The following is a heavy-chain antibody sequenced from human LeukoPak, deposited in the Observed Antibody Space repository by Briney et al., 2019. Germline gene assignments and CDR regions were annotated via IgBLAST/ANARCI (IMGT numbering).Heavy chain of an antibody. Sequence: GGSLRLSCAASGFTFSSYGMHWVRQAPGKGLEWVAVISYDGSNKYYADSVKGRFTISRDNSKNTLYLQMNSLRAEDTAVYYCAKDSRGSMVRGVDLDYWGQGTLVTVSS. CDR1: GFTFSSYG. D-gene: IGHD3-10*01. J-gene: IGHJ4*02. CDR3: AKDSRGSMVRGVDLDY. V-gene: IGHV3-30*18. CDR2: ISYDGSNK.